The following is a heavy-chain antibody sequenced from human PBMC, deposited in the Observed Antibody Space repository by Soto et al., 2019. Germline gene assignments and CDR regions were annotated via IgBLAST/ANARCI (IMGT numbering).Heavy chain of an antibody. J-gene: IGHJ3*02. CDR1: GGNFNTYP. D-gene: IGHD3-16*01. CDR3: ARDSRLWGSTGWQRENLFEI. CDR2: IIHILGTP. V-gene: IGHV1-69*18. Sequence: QVQLEQSGAEVKRPGSSVKVSCKTSGGNFNTYPISWVRQAPGHRLEWMGKIIHILGTPDYAQKFQGRVTINADEETTTVYRELRSMKSDASAVYYGARDSRLWGSTGWQRENLFEIWGQGTMVTVSS.